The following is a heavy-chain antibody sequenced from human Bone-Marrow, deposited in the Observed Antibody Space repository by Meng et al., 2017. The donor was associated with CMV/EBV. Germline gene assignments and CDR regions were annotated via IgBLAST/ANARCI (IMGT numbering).Heavy chain of an antibody. CDR1: RSSLNFYG. J-gene: IGHJ6*02. Sequence: GESLKISCVAPRSSLNFYGVNWIRQAPGEGLEWVANVKEDGSQTFYVDSVKGRFTISRDNARNLLYLQMNSLRAEDTAAYYCARGHYVVDVWGQGTTVTVSS. CDR2: VKEDGSQT. CDR3: ARGHYVVDV. V-gene: IGHV3-7*01.